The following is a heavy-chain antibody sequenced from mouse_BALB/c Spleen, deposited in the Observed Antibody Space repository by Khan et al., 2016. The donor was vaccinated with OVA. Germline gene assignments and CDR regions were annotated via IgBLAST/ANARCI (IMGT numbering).Heavy chain of an antibody. CDR2: INSNGGST. J-gene: IGHJ2*01. CDR1: GFTFSSYG. Sequence: EVELVESGGGLVQPGGSLKLSCAASGFTFSSYGMSWVRQTPDKRLELVATINSNGGSTYYPDSVKGRFTISSDNAKNPLYLQMSSLKSEDTAMYYCARMARTINWGQGTTLTVSS. V-gene: IGHV5-6-3*01. CDR3: ARMARTIN.